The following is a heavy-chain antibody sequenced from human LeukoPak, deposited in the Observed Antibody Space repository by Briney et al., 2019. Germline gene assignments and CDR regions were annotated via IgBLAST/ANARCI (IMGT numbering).Heavy chain of an antibody. J-gene: IGHJ6*04. D-gene: IGHD3-10*02. V-gene: IGHV3-7*01. CDR1: GFTFSTYW. CDR3: AELGITMIGGV. Sequence: GGSLRLSCAASGFTFSTYWMTWVRQAPGKGLEWVANIKQDGSEKHFVDSVKGRFSISRDNAKNSLYLQMNSLRAEDTAVYYCAELGITMIGGVWGKGTTVTISS. CDR2: IKQDGSEK.